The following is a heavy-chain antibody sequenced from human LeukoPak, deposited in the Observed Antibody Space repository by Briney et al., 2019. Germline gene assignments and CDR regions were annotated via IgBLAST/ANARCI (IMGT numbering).Heavy chain of an antibody. V-gene: IGHV4-4*07. CDR1: GDSISSYF. CDR3: ARDSGYDLS. J-gene: IGHJ4*02. Sequence: SETLSLTCTVSGDSISSYFWSWIRQPAGKGLEVIGRMYTSGNTIYNPSLKSRVSMSVDTSKNQLSLKVRSVTAADTAVYYCARDSGYDLSWGQGTLVTVSS. D-gene: IGHD5-12*01. CDR2: MYTSGNT.